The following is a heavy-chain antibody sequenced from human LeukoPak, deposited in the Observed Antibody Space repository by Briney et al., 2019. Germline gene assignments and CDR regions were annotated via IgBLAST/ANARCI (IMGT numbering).Heavy chain of an antibody. CDR3: AELGITMIGGV. CDR1: GFTFSSYE. CDR2: ISSSGSTI. V-gene: IGHV3-48*03. D-gene: IGHD3-10*02. Sequence: GGSLRLSCAASGFTFSSYEMNWVRQAPGKGREGVSYISSSGSTIYYAASVKGRFTISRDNAKNSLYLQMNSLRAEDTAVYYCAELGITMIGGVWGKGTTVTISS. J-gene: IGHJ6*04.